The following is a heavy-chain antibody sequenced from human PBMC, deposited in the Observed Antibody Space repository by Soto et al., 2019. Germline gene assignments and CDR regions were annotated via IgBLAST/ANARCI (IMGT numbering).Heavy chain of an antibody. CDR1: GFTFSDYT. V-gene: IGHV3-30-3*01. J-gene: IGHJ6*02. Sequence: PGGSLRLSCAASGFTFSDYTLHWVRQAPGKGLQWVTTISYDGSNKYYADSMKGRFTISRDNSKNTLYLQMNSLRAEDTAVYYCAKEGGYYGSGSYSVGENYYGMAVWGQGTTVTVSS. CDR3: AKEGGYYGSGSYSVGENYYGMAV. CDR2: ISYDGSNK. D-gene: IGHD3-10*01.